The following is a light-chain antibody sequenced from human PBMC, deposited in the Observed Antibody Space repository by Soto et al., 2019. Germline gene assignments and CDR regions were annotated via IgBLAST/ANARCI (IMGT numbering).Light chain of an antibody. CDR3: LQKYFYPFT. CDR1: QGIRND. V-gene: IGKV1-6*01. J-gene: IGKJ3*01. Sequence: AIQMTQSPSSLSASVGDRVTITCRASQGIRNDLDWFQQKPGKAPKLLIYAASNLQSGVPARFSGSGSGKDFTITISRLQPEDIATYYCLQKYFYPFTVGPGTKVDIK. CDR2: AAS.